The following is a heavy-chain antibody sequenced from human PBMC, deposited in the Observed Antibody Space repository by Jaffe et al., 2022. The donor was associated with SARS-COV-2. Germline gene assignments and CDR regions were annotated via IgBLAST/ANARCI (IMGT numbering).Heavy chain of an antibody. CDR2: INHSGST. J-gene: IGHJ6*02. Sequence: QVQLQQWGAGLLKPSETLSLTCAVYGGSFSGYYWSWIRQPPGKGLEWIGEINHSGSTNYNPSLKSRVTISVDTSKNQFSLKLSSVTAADTAVYYCARGPGFRYGDQPPPYYYYGMDVWGQGTTVTVSS. CDR3: ARGPGFRYGDQPPPYYYYGMDV. D-gene: IGHD4-17*01. V-gene: IGHV4-34*01. CDR1: GGSFSGYY.